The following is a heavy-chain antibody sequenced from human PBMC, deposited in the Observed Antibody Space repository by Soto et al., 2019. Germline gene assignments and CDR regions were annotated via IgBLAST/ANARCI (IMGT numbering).Heavy chain of an antibody. Sequence: PXGSLRLSCAASGFIVSNACMSWVRQAPGKGLEWVGRIKSKADGGTTNYAAPVKGRFNISRDGSKNTLYLQMNGLKTGDTAVYYCTTGWSSKDYWGQGTLVTVSS. CDR3: TTGWSSKDY. V-gene: IGHV3-15*01. J-gene: IGHJ4*02. CDR2: IKSKADGGTT. D-gene: IGHD3-3*01. CDR1: GFIVSNAC.